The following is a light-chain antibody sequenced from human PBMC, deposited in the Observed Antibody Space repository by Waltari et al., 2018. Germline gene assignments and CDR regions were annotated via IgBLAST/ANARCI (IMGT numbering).Light chain of an antibody. V-gene: IGLV2-23*02. CDR2: EVN. J-gene: IGLJ2*01. CDR3: CSYAGSNTFVL. CDR1: SSDVGFYNL. Sequence: QSALTQPASVSGSPGQSLTISCTGTSSDVGFYNLVSSYQQHPGKAPKLIIFEVNKRPSGISNRFSASKSGNTASLTISALQAEDEADYYCCSYAGSNTFVLFGGGTTLTVL.